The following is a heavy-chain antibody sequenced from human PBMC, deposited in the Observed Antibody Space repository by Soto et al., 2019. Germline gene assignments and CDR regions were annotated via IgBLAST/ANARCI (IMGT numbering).Heavy chain of an antibody. CDR2: LNPDTGNT. CDR1: GFTFSDXX. CDR3: ARDIQSVGPRANDAFDV. Sequence: QVQLVQSGAELKKPGASVNISCTASGFTFSDXXXXXXXXXXXQGREWMGWLNPDTGNTRYSETFQGRVTISRHPSASIAYLELSGLENEDTALYFCARDIQSVGPRANDAFDVWGQGTMITVSS. J-gene: IGHJ3*01. V-gene: IGHV1-3*01. D-gene: IGHD5-18*01.